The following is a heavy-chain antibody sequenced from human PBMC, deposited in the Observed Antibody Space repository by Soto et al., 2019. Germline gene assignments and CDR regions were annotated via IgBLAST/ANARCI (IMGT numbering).Heavy chain of an antibody. CDR3: AREGRSSSSLDY. CDR2: INPNSGVT. V-gene: IGHV1-2*02. J-gene: IGHJ4*02. Sequence: QVQLVQSGAEVKKPGASVKVSCRPSGYTFTGYYMHWVRQAPGQGLEWMGWINPNSGVTKYAQRFQGRVTMTRDTSISTAYVEVRRLTSDDTAVYYCAREGRSSSSLDYCGQGTLITVSS. CDR1: GYTFTGYY. D-gene: IGHD6-6*01.